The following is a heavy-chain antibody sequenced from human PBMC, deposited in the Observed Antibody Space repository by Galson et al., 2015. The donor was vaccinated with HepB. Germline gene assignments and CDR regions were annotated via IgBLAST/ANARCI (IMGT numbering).Heavy chain of an antibody. CDR2: IDWDDDQ. Sequence: PALVKPTQTLTLTCTFSGFSLTTTGLCVSWIRQPPGKALEWLALIDWDDDQFYSTSLKTRLTISKDTSKNQVVLTMTNMDPVDTATYYCARTDCFYYYMNVWGKGTTVTVSS. J-gene: IGHJ6*03. V-gene: IGHV2-70*01. CDR3: ARTDCFYYYMNV. CDR1: GFSLTTTGLC. D-gene: IGHD2-21*02.